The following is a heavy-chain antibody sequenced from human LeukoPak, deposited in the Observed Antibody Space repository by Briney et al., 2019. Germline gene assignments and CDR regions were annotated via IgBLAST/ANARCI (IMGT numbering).Heavy chain of an antibody. Sequence: ASVKVSCKASGYTFTGYYMHWVRQAPGQGLEWMGWISPNRGGTNYAQKFQGRVPMTRDTSISTAYMELSRLRSDDTAVYYCARDGYCGGDCRYYYYGMDVGGQATTVTV. V-gene: IGHV1-2*02. D-gene: IGHD2-21*02. CDR2: ISPNRGGT. CDR3: ARDGYCGGDCRYYYYGMDV. J-gene: IGHJ6*02. CDR1: GYTFTGYY.